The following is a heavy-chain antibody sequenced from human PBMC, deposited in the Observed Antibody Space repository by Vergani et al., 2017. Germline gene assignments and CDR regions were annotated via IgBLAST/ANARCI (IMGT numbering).Heavy chain of an antibody. CDR1: GFTFSSYS. Sequence: EVQLVESGGGLVKPGGSLRLSCAASGFTFSSYSMNWVRQAPGKGLEWVSTISSSSSYIYYADSVKGRFTISRDNAKNSLYLQMNSLRAEDTAEYYCARRGSIYYGSGSYFFDYWGQGTLVTVSS. J-gene: IGHJ4*02. V-gene: IGHV3-21*01. D-gene: IGHD3-10*01. CDR3: ARRGSIYYGSGSYFFDY. CDR2: ISSSSSYI.